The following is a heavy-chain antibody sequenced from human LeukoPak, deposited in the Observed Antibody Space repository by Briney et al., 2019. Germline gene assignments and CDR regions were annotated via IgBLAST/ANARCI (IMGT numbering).Heavy chain of an antibody. CDR2: FSTSSGTI. V-gene: IGHV3-48*02. J-gene: IGHJ4*02. D-gene: IGHD3-10*01. CDR1: GFTFSDFS. Sequence: PGGSLRLSCAASGFTFSDFSINWVRQAPGKGLEWVSYFSTSSGTISYADSVKGRFTISRDDAKNSLYLQMNSLRDEDTAVYFCARDTDFGFDYWGQGTLVTVSS. CDR3: ARDTDFGFDY.